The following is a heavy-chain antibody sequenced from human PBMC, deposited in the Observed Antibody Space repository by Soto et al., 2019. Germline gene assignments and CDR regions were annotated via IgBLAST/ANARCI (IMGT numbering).Heavy chain of an antibody. CDR2: IWYDGSNK. D-gene: IGHD2-2*01. Sequence: GVSLRLSCAASGFTFSSYGMHWVRQAPGKGLEWVAVIWYDGSNKYYADSVKGRFTISRDNSKNTLYLQMNSLRAEDTAVYYCAREDIVVVPAATEEAYYYYGMDVWGQGTTVTVSS. CDR1: GFTFSSYG. V-gene: IGHV3-33*01. J-gene: IGHJ6*02. CDR3: AREDIVVVPAATEEAYYYYGMDV.